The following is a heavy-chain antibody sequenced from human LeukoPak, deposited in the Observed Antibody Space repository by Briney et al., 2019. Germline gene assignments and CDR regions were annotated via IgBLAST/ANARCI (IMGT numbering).Heavy chain of an antibody. CDR3: ARDRHDILTGYPRTYGMDV. J-gene: IGHJ6*02. D-gene: IGHD3-9*01. V-gene: IGHV3-30*04. CDR2: ISYDGSNK. Sequence: GRSLRLSCAASGFTFSSHAMHWVRQAPGKGLEWVAVISYDGSNKYYAESVKGRFTISRDNSKKTLYLQMNSVRAEDTAVYYCARDRHDILTGYPRTYGMDVWGQGTTVTVSS. CDR1: GFTFSSHA.